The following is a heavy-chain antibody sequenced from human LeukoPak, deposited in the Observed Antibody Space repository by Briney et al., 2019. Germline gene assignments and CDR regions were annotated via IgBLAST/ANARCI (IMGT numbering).Heavy chain of an antibody. CDR1: GFTFSGSA. CDR2: IRTKVNTYAT. D-gene: IGHD6-13*01. V-gene: IGHV3-73*01. J-gene: IGHJ4*02. Sequence: GGSLRLSCAASGFTFSGSAIHWVRQTSGKGLEWVGRIRTKVNTYATAYGESVKGRFTISRDDSKNAAYLQMNSLKTDDSAVYYCTMGIAGVSAVWGYSGQGTLVTVSS. CDR3: TMGIAGVSAVWGY.